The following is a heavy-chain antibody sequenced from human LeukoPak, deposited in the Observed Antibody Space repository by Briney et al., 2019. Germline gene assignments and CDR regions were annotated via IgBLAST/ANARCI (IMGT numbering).Heavy chain of an antibody. Sequence: SETLSLTCTVSGGSISSSSYYWGWIRQPPGKGLEWIGSIYYSGSTYYNPSLKSRVTISVDTSKNQFSLKLSSVTAADTAVYYCARDPMEGTGLDYWGQGTLVTVSS. CDR1: GGSISSSSYY. J-gene: IGHJ4*02. CDR2: IYYSGST. CDR3: ARDPMEGTGLDY. D-gene: IGHD2-8*02. V-gene: IGHV4-39*07.